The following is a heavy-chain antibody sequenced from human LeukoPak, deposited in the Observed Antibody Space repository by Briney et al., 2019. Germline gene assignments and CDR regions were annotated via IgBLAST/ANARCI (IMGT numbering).Heavy chain of an antibody. CDR3: AADLDVTMVAYFYYEIDV. J-gene: IGHJ6*04. V-gene: IGHV1-69*13. D-gene: IGHD4/OR15-4a*01. Sequence: ASVKVSCKSSGGTFSSYALSWVRQAPGQGLEWMGGIIPIFGTANYAQKFQGRVTITADESTSTAYMELSSLRSKDTAVYYCAADLDVTMVAYFYYEIDVWGKGTTVTVSS. CDR2: IIPIFGTA. CDR1: GGTFSSYA.